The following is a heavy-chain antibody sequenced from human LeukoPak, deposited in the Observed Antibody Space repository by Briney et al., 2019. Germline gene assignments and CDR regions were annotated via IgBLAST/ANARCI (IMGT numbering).Heavy chain of an antibody. V-gene: IGHV1-3*01. Sequence: ASVKVSCKASGYTFTSYAMHWVRQAPGQRLEWMGWINAGNGNTKYSQKFQGRVTITRDTSASTAYMELSSLRSEDTAVYYCARDGGYCSSTNCYSFDYWGQGTLVTVSS. D-gene: IGHD2-2*01. CDR1: GYTFTSYA. CDR2: INAGNGNT. CDR3: ARDGGYCSSTNCYSFDY. J-gene: IGHJ4*02.